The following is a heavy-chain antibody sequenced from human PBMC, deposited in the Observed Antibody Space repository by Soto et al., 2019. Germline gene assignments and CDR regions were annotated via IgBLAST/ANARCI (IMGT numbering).Heavy chain of an antibody. Sequence: SETLSLTCTVSGGSLTSYYWSWIRQPPGKGLEWIGYIYHSGSTYYNPSLKSRVTISVDRSKNQFSLKLSSVTAADTAVYYCARGPPFQWGQGTLVTVSS. V-gene: IGHV4-59*12. CDR2: IYHSGST. J-gene: IGHJ4*02. CDR1: GGSLTSYY. CDR3: ARGPPFQ.